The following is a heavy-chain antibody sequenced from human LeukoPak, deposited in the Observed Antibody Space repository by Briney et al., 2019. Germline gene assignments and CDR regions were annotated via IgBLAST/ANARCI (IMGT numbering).Heavy chain of an antibody. Sequence: PGRSLRLSCAASGFTFSSYGMPWVRQAPGKGLEWVAVIWYDGSNKYYADSVKGRFTISRDNSKNTLYLQMNSLRAEDTAVYYCAREREGIQLWPTYYFDYWGQGTLVTVSS. CDR2: IWYDGSNK. D-gene: IGHD5-18*01. J-gene: IGHJ4*02. CDR1: GFTFSSYG. V-gene: IGHV3-33*01. CDR3: AREREGIQLWPTYYFDY.